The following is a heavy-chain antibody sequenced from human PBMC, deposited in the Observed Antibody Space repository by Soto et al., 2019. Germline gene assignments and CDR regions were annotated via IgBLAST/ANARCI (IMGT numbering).Heavy chain of an antibody. V-gene: IGHV3-23*01. CDR3: ANSGCGEVSSPYYFDY. CDR1: GFTFSSYA. Sequence: PGGSLRLSCAASGFTFSSYAMSWVRQAPGKGLEWVSAISGSGGSTYYADSVKGRFTISRDNSKNTLYLQMNSLRAEDTAVYYCANSGCGEVSSPYYFDYWGQGTLVTVSS. J-gene: IGHJ4*02. D-gene: IGHD3-10*01. CDR2: ISGSGGST.